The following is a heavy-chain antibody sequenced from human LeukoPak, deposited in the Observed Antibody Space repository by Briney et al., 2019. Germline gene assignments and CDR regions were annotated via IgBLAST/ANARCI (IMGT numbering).Heavy chain of an antibody. D-gene: IGHD3-22*01. V-gene: IGHV1-24*01. CDR1: GYTLTELS. J-gene: IGHJ3*02. CDR3: AKCSLRYYDSSPYAFDI. Sequence: ASVKVSCKVSGYTLTELSMHWVRQAPGKGLEWMGGFDPEDGETIYAQKFQGRVTMTEDTSTDTAYMELSSLRSEDTAVYHCAKCSLRYYDSSPYAFDIWGQGTMVTVSS. CDR2: FDPEDGET.